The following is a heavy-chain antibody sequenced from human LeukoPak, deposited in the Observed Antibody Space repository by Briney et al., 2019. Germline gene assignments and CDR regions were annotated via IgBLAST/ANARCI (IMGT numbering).Heavy chain of an antibody. CDR1: GGSISSYY. J-gene: IGHJ4*02. V-gene: IGHV4-59*12. Sequence: SETLSLTCTVSGGSISSYYWSWIRQPPGKGLEWIGYIYYSGSTNYNPSLKSRVTMSVDTSKNQFSLKLSSVTAADTAVYYCARVAEAGGFGYWGQGTLVTVSS. CDR2: IYYSGST. CDR3: ARVAEAGGFGY. D-gene: IGHD6-13*01.